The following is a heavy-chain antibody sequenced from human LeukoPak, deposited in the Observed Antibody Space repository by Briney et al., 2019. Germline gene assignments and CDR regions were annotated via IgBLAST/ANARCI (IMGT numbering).Heavy chain of an antibody. J-gene: IGHJ4*02. D-gene: IGHD3-3*01. CDR3: AKAGSGYYVDY. CDR1: GFTFSSYG. V-gene: IGHV3-30*18. CDR2: ISYDGSNK. Sequence: GGSLRLSCAASGFTFSSYGMHWVRQAPGKGLEWVAVISYDGSNKYYADSVKGRFTISRDNSKNTLYLQMNSLRAEDTAVYYCAKAGSGYYVDYWGQGTLVTVSS.